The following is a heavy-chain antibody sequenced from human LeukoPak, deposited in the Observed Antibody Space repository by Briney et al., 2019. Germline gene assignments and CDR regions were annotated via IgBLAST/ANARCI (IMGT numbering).Heavy chain of an antibody. Sequence: GGSLRLSCAASGFTFGSYAMSWVRQAPGKGLEWVSAISGSGGSTYYADSVKGRFTISRDNSKNTLYLQMNSLRAEDTAVYYCAKDPTVVTYYFDYWGQGTLVTVSS. D-gene: IGHD4-23*01. CDR3: AKDPTVVTYYFDY. CDR1: GFTFGSYA. J-gene: IGHJ4*02. CDR2: ISGSGGST. V-gene: IGHV3-23*01.